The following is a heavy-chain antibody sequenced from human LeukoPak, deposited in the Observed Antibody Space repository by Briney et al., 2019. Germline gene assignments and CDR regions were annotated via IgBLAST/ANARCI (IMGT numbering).Heavy chain of an antibody. CDR3: ARAPTYHGSGSYLY. CDR2: ISSSSTV. V-gene: IGHV3-48*02. J-gene: IGHJ4*02. D-gene: IGHD3-10*01. CDR1: GFTFSRYS. Sequence: GGSLRLSCAASGFTFSRYSMNWVRQAPGKGLEWVSYISSSSTVYYADSLKGRFTISRDNAKNSLYLQMNSLRDEDTAVYYCARAPTYHGSGSYLYWGQGTLVTVSS.